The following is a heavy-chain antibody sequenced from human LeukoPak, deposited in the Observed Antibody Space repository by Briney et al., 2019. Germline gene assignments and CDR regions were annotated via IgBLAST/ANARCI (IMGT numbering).Heavy chain of an antibody. J-gene: IGHJ4*02. CDR2: ISSGGSTI. V-gene: IGHV3-11*01. CDR3: ARRPAAGRCFDY. Sequence: SGGSLRLPCAVSGFTFSDYYMSWIRQAPGKGLEWVSYISSGGSTISHADSVKGRFTISRDNAENSLYLQMNSLRAEDTAVYYCARRPAAGRCFDYWGPGTLVTVSS. CDR1: GFTFSDYY. D-gene: IGHD6-13*01.